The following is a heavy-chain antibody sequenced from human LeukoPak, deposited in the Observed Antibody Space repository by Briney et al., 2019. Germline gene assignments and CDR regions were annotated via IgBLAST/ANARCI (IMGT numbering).Heavy chain of an antibody. Sequence: PSETLSLTCTVSGVSITSGTYYWPWIRQPAGKGLEWIGRIYSTGRVNYNPSLKSRVTISVDTSKNQFSLKLSSVTAADTAVYYCARGYDGSGYYYRNWYFDLWGRGTLVTVSS. CDR3: ARGYDGSGYYYRNWYFDL. V-gene: IGHV4-61*02. CDR2: IYSTGRV. J-gene: IGHJ2*01. D-gene: IGHD3-22*01. CDR1: GVSITSGTYY.